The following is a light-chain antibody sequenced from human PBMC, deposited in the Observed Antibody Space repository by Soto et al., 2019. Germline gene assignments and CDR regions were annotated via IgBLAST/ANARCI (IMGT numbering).Light chain of an antibody. CDR2: SNN. Sequence: QSVLTQPPSASGTPGQRVTISCSGSSSNIGSNTVNWYQQLPGTAPKLLIYSNNQRPSGVPDRFSGSKSGTSASLAISGLQSEDEADYYCQSYDSSLSTSVFGGGTKLTVL. CDR3: QSYDSSLSTSV. J-gene: IGLJ3*02. CDR1: SSNIGSNT. V-gene: IGLV1-44*01.